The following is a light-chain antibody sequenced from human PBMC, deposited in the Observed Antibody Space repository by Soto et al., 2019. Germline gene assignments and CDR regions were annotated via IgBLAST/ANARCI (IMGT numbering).Light chain of an antibody. Sequence: DIQMTQSPSSLSASVGDRVTVTCRASQSIATFLNWYQHKPGKAPKLLISGASNLQSGVPSRFSGSGSGTDFTLTISSLQPEDFATYYCQQSYSSLWTFGQGTEVEIK. V-gene: IGKV1-39*01. CDR2: GAS. CDR3: QQSYSSLWT. J-gene: IGKJ1*01. CDR1: QSIATF.